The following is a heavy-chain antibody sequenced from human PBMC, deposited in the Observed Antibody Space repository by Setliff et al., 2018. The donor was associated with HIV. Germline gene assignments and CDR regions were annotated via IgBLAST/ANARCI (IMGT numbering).Heavy chain of an antibody. CDR3: ARSRRHYYDSSGYYPSYFDY. V-gene: IGHV4-4*07. D-gene: IGHD3-22*01. CDR1: GGSISSYY. CDR2: IYTSGST. Sequence: PSETLSLTCTVSGGSISSYYWSWIRQPAGKGLEWIGRIYTSGSTNYNPSLKSRVTMSVDTSKNQFSLKLSSVTAADTAVYYCARSRRHYYDSSGYYPSYFDYWGQGTLVTVSS. J-gene: IGHJ4*02.